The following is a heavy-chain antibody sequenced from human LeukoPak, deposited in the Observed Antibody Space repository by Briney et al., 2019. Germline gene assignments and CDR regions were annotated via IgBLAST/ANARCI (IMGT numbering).Heavy chain of an antibody. CDR1: GFTFSSYE. CDR2: ISSSGSTI. J-gene: IGHJ4*02. V-gene: IGHV3-48*03. Sequence: LPGGSLRLSCAASGFTFSSYEMNWVRQAPGKGLEWVSYISSSGSTIYYADSVKGRFTISRDNAKNSLYLQMNSLRDEDTPVYYCAREGGTTVKITFDYWGQGTLVTVSS. CDR3: AREGGTTVKITFDY. D-gene: IGHD4-17*01.